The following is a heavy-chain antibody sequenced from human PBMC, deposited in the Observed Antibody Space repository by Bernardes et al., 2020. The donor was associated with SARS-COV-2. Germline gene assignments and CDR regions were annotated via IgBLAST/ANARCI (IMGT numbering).Heavy chain of an antibody. CDR3: ASAYTLVNLAHFDN. V-gene: IGHV3-21*06. Sequence: GSLRLSCIASGLNFRTYSFGWVRQAPGKGLEWISFISFSGAHRNFADSMKGRFAISKDDALHSVYLQMNSLRVEDTAVYFCASAYTLVNLAHFDNWGQGTLVTVSS. CDR1: GLNFRTYS. CDR2: ISFSGAHR. D-gene: IGHD3-16*01. J-gene: IGHJ4*02.